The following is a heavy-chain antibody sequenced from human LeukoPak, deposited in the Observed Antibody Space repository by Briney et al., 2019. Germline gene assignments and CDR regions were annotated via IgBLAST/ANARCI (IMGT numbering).Heavy chain of an antibody. CDR1: GGSISSYY. CDR3: ARQDYDILTGHDI. D-gene: IGHD3-9*01. J-gene: IGHJ3*02. Sequence: SETLSLTCTVSGGSISSYYWSWIRQPPGKGLEWIGYIYYGGSTNYNPSLKSRVTISVDTSKNQFSLKLSSVTAADTAVYYCARQDYDILTGHDIWGQGTMVTVSS. CDR2: IYYGGST. V-gene: IGHV4-59*01.